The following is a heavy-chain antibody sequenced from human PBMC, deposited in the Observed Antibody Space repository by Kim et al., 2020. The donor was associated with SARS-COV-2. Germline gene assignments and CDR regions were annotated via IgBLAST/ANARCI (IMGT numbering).Heavy chain of an antibody. D-gene: IGHD6-13*01. Sequence: SENPSLKSRVTISVVTSKNQFSLKLSSVSAADTAVYYCATSIAAAGPFDCWGQGTLVTVSS. J-gene: IGHJ4*02. V-gene: IGHV4-31*02. CDR3: ATSIAAAGPFDC.